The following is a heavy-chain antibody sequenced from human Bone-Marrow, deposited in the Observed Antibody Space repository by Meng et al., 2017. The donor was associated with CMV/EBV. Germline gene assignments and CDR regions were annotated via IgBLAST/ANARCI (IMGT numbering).Heavy chain of an antibody. CDR1: GFTFSSYS. V-gene: IGHV3-21*01. J-gene: IGHJ6*02. CDR2: ISSSSSYI. Sequence: GGSLRLSCAASGFTFSSYSMNWVRQAPGKGLEWVSSISSSSSYIYYADSVKGRFTISRDNAKNSLYLQMNSLRAEDTAVYYCARERFGGDCYSCHGMDVWGQGTTVTVYS. CDR3: ARERFGGDCYSCHGMDV. D-gene: IGHD2-21*01.